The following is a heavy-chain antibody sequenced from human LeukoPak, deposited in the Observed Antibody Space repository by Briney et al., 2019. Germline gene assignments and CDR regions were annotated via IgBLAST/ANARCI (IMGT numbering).Heavy chain of an antibody. J-gene: IGHJ5*02. CDR3: ARDPPVPAASSITWVIP. Sequence: GGSLRLSCAASGYTFSSYSMNWVRQAPGKGLEWVSSISSSSSYIYYADSVKGRFTISRDNAKNSLYLQMNSLRAEDTAVYYCARDPPVPAASSITWVIPWGQGTLVTVSS. V-gene: IGHV3-21*01. D-gene: IGHD2-2*01. CDR2: ISSSSSYI. CDR1: GYTFSSYS.